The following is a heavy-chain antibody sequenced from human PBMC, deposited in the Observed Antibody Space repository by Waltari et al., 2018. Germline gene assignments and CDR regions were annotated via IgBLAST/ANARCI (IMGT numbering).Heavy chain of an antibody. D-gene: IGHD3-3*01. J-gene: IGHJ4*02. CDR3: ARDGRGLTIFGVVIINEGPFDY. Sequence: QVQLQESGPGLVKPSETLSLTCAVSGYSISSGYYWGWIRQPPGKGLEWIGSIYHSGRTYDNPSLKSRVTISVDTSKNQFSLKLGSVTAADTAVYYCARDGRGLTIFGVVIINEGPFDYWGQGTLVTVSS. V-gene: IGHV4-38-2*02. CDR1: GYSISSGYY. CDR2: IYHSGRT.